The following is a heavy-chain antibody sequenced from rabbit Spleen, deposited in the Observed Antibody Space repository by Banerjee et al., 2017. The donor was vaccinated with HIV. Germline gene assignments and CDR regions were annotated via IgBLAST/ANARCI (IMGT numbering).Heavy chain of an antibody. V-gene: IGHV1S40*01. D-gene: IGHD1-1*01. J-gene: IGHJ6*01. Sequence: QSLEESGGDLVKPGASLTLTCKASGFDFSSSYYMCWVRQAPGKGLEWIACIYGDSGGSTWYATWAKGRFTISKTSSTTVTLQMTSLTAADTATYFCARDTSTSFSSYGMDLWGPGTLVTVS. CDR2: IYGDSGGST. CDR3: ARDTSTSFSSYGMDL. CDR1: GFDFSSSYY.